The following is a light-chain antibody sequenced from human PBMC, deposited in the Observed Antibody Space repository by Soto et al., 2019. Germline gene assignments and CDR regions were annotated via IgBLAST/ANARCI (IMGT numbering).Light chain of an antibody. CDR1: SSDVGNYNR. V-gene: IGLV2-18*01. CDR2: EVN. Sequence: QSALTQPPSVSGSPGQSVTISCTGTSSDVGNYNRVSWYQQPPGTAPKLIIYEVNNRHSGVPDRFSGSKSGNTASLTISGLQAEDEANYFCSLYTTSTTRVVFGGGTKLTVL. CDR3: SLYTTSTTRVV. J-gene: IGLJ2*01.